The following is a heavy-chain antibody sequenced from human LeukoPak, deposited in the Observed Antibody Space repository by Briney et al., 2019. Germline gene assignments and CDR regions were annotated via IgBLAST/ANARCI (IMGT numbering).Heavy chain of an antibody. V-gene: IGHV3-11*06. CDR3: ARLYFYDTRPTFDH. J-gene: IGHJ5*02. CDR2: ISSGSRAT. CDR1: GFTFSDYY. Sequence: GGPLRLSCAASGFTFSDYYMSWIRQAPGKGLEWVSYISSGSRATNYADSVKGRFTISRDNAKKSLYLQMNSLRAEDTAVYYCARLYFYDTRPTFDHWGQGTGVTVSS. D-gene: IGHD3-22*01.